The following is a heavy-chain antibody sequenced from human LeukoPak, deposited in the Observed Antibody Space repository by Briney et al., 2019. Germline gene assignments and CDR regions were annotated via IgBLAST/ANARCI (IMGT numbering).Heavy chain of an antibody. V-gene: IGHV4-34*01. CDR2: INHSGST. CDR3: ARRYSSGWFFDY. D-gene: IGHD6-19*01. J-gene: IGHJ4*02. Sequence: PSETLSLTCAVYGGSFSGYYWSWIRQPPGKGLEWIGEINHSGSTNYNPSLKSRVTISVDRSKNQFSLKLSSVTAADTAVYYCARRYSSGWFFDYWGQGTLVTVSS. CDR1: GGSFSGYY.